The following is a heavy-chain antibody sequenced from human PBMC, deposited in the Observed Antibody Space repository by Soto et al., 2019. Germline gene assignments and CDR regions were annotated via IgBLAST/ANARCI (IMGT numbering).Heavy chain of an antibody. CDR3: ARSIAAATVGNYYYYGMDV. CDR1: GFTFSSYG. J-gene: IGHJ6*02. Sequence: PGGSLRLSCAASGFTFSSYGMHWVRQAPGKGLEWVAVIWYDGSNKYYADSVKGRFTISRDNSKNTLYLQMNSLRAEDTAVYYCARSIAAATVGNYYYYGMDVWGQGTTVTVSS. V-gene: IGHV3-33*01. CDR2: IWYDGSNK. D-gene: IGHD6-13*01.